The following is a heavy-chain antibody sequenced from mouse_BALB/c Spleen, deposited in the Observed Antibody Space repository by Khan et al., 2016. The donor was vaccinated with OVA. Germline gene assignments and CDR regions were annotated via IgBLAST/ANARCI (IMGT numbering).Heavy chain of an antibody. CDR3: AREASSWDFSFPY. J-gene: IGHJ3*01. CDR1: GYTFTNYV. D-gene: IGHD4-1*01. CDR2: INPDNAGT. V-gene: IGHV1S136*01. Sequence: VQLQQSGPELVEPGASVKMSCKATGYTFTNYVIHWVKQKPGQGLEWIGYINPDNAGTRYNEKFKGKATLTSDISSTTAYMEFSNLTSEDSAVYFSAREASSWDFSFPYWGQGTLVTVSA.